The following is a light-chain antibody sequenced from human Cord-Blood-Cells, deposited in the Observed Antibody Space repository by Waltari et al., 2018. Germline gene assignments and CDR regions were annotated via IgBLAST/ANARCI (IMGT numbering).Light chain of an antibody. CDR1: QSISSW. J-gene: IGKJ4*01. CDR3: QQYNSYSLT. V-gene: IGKV1-5*01. Sequence: DIQMTQSPSTMAASVGDRVTITCRASQSISSWLAWYQQKPGKAPKLLIYDASSLESGVPSRFSGSGSGTEFTLTISSLQPDDFATYYCQQYNSYSLTFGGGTKVEIK. CDR2: DAS.